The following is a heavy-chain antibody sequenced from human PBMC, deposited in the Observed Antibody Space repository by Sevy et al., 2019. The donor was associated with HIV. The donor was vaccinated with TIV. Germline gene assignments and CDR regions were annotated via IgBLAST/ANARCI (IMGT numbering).Heavy chain of an antibody. CDR3: ARDAVAITTAGSAYYYYGMDV. CDR1: GGSISSGGYY. Sequence: SETLSLTCTVSGGSISSGGYYWSWIRQHPGKGLEWIGYIYYSGSTYYNPSLKSRVTISVDTSKNQFSLKLSSVTAADKAVYSCARDAVAITTAGSAYYYYGMDVWGQGTTVAVSS. J-gene: IGHJ6*02. D-gene: IGHD3-22*01. V-gene: IGHV4-31*03. CDR2: IYYSGST.